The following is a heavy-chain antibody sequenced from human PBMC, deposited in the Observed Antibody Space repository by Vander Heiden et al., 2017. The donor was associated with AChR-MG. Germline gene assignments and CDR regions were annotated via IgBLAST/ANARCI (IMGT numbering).Heavy chain of an antibody. D-gene: IGHD1-26*01. J-gene: IGHJ4*02. V-gene: IGHV1-46*03. CDR1: GFTFTNYH. Sequence: QVQLVQSVAEVKKPGASLKVSCKTSGFTFTNYHMHWVRQAPGQGLEWVGTINPSLDSTRYGKKFQGRVRMTRDTSTKTAYMDMTSLRPEDTAVYFCARELPGSFYFEFWGQGSLGTVCS. CDR3: ARELPGSFYFEF. CDR2: INPSLDST.